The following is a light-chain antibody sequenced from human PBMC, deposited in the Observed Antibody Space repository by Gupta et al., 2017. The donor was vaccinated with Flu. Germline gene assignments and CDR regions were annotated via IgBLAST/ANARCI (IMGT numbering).Light chain of an antibody. CDR2: KDT. Sequence: SPGQTARITCSGDILAKTYARWFQQKPGKATGIIIYKDTERPSGIPERFSGSSSGTTVTLTISGAQVEEEADYYCYYADDKKGVFGGGTKLTVL. CDR3: YYADDKKGV. CDR1: ILAKTY. V-gene: IGLV3-27*01. J-gene: IGLJ3*02.